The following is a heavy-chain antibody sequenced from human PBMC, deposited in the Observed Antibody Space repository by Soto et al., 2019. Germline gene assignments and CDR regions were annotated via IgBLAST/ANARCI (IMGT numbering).Heavy chain of an antibody. CDR2: IHCDGSST. Sequence: EVQLVESEGGLVQRGGSLRLSCAASGFTFNYYWMHWVRQAPGQGLVWVSHIHCDGSSTTYADSVKGRFTISRDHAKNKLYLQMNSLRGEDTAVDYRARCDKGGCDLWGQGTTVTVSS. D-gene: IGHD2-15*01. J-gene: IGHJ3*01. V-gene: IGHV3-74*01. CDR3: ARCDKGGCDL. CDR1: GFTFNYYW.